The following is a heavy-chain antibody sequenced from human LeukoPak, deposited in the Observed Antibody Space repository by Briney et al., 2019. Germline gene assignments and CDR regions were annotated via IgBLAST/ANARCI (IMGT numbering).Heavy chain of an antibody. J-gene: IGHJ4*02. CDR1: GFTFANVW. D-gene: IGHD3-10*01. V-gene: IGHV3-7*01. CDR3: ATDGRSGKHDFDY. CDR2: IKEDGSQT. Sequence: GGSLRLSCAGSGFTFANVWMRWVRQAPGKGLEWVANIKEDGSQTYYEDSVQGRFTISRDNAKNSMYLQMNSLRAEDTAVYFCATDGRSGKHDFDYWGQGTLVTVSS.